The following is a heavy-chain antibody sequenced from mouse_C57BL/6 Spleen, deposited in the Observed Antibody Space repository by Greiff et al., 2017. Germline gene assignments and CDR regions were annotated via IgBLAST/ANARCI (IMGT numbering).Heavy chain of an antibody. D-gene: IGHD1-1*01. CDR1: GFTFSDYG. V-gene: IGHV5-17*01. CDR3: ARGSSYYCDY. Sequence: EVQLQESGGGLVKPGGSLKLSCAASGFTFSDYGMHWVRQAPEKGLEWVAYISSGSSTIYYADTVKGRFTISRDNAKNTLFLQMTSLRSEATAMYYCARGSSYYCDYWGQGTTLTVSS. J-gene: IGHJ2*01. CDR2: ISSGSSTI.